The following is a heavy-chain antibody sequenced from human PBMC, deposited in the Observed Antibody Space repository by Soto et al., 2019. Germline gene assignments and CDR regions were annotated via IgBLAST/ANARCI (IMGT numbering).Heavy chain of an antibody. V-gene: IGHV1-69*01. J-gene: IGHJ6*02. Sequence: QVQVVQSGVEVRRPGSSVKVSCKASGDTFKNCVIRWVRQAPGQGLEWMGGIIPLFGTTDFAQRFQGRLPITTDESTTTAYMELSGLRSEDTATYYCAAELGFGKLSVVWGQGTTVIVSS. CDR2: IIPLFGTT. CDR1: GDTFKNCV. D-gene: IGHD3-10*01. CDR3: AAELGFGKLSVV.